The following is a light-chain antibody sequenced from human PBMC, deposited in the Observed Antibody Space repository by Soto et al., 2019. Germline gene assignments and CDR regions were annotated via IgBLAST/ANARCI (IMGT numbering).Light chain of an antibody. CDR2: GVS. CDR1: QSVSNRY. V-gene: IGKV3-20*01. J-gene: IGKJ4*01. Sequence: EIVLTQSPGTLSLSPGERATLSCRASQSVSNRYLAWYQQKPGKAPRLLMYGVSSRATDIPDRFSGSGSGTDFTLTISRLEAEDFAVYHCQQYGSLPPTFGGGTKVEIK. CDR3: QQYGSLPPT.